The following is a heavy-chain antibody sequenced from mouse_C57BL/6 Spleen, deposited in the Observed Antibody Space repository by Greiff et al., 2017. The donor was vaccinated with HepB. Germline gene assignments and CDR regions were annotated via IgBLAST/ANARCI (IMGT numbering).Heavy chain of an antibody. CDR2: IDPSDSYT. D-gene: IGHD1-1*01. J-gene: IGHJ2*01. Sequence: QVQLQQPGAELVMPGASVKLSCKASGYTFTSYWMHWVKQRPGQGLEWIGEIDPSDSYTNYNQKFKGKSTLTVDKSSSTAYMQLSSLTSEDSAVYYCARASHYGSFPDYWGQGTTLTVSS. V-gene: IGHV1-69*01. CDR1: GYTFTSYW. CDR3: ARASHYGSFPDY.